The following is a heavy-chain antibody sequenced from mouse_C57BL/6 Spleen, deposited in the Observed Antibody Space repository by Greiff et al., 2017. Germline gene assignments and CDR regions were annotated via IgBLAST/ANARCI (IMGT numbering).Heavy chain of an antibody. D-gene: IGHD1-2*01. Sequence: DVQLVESGGGLVKPGGSLKLSCAASGFTFSDYGMHWVRQAPEKGLEWVAYISSGSSNIYYADTVKGRFTISRDNAKNTLFLQMSSLRSEDTAMYYCARPLLRSYWYFDVWGTGTTVTVSS. CDR2: ISSGSSNI. CDR3: ARPLLRSYWYFDV. V-gene: IGHV5-17*01. J-gene: IGHJ1*03. CDR1: GFTFSDYG.